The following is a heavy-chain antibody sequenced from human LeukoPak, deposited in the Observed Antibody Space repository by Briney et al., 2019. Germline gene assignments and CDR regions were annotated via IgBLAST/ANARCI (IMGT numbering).Heavy chain of an antibody. CDR1: SGSISSSSYY. CDR3: AITPTGNTAMAPDY. CDR2: IYYSGST. D-gene: IGHD5-18*01. V-gene: IGHV4-39*07. J-gene: IGHJ4*02. Sequence: SETLSLTCTVSSGSISSSSYYWGWIRQPPGKGLEWIGSIYYSGSTYYNPSLKSRVTISVDTSKNQFSLKLSSVTAADTAVYYCAITPTGNTAMAPDYWGQGTLVTVSS.